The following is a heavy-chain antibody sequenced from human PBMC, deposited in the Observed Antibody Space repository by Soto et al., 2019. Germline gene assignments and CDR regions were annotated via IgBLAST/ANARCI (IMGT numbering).Heavy chain of an antibody. J-gene: IGHJ5*02. V-gene: IGHV1-18*01. CDR2: ISAYNGNT. CDR3: ARDGATIYCSGGSCYEPGGWFDP. Sequence: ASVKVSCKASGYTFTSYGISWVRQAPGQGLEWMGWISAYNGNTNYAQKLQGRVTMTTDTSTSTAYMELRSLRSDDTAVYYCARDGATIYCSGGSCYEPGGWFDPWGQGTLVTVSS. CDR1: GYTFTSYG. D-gene: IGHD2-15*01.